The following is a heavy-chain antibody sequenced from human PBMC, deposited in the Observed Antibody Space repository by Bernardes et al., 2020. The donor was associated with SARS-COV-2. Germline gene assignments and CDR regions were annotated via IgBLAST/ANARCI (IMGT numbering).Heavy chain of an antibody. D-gene: IGHD2-8*01. Sequence: GGSLRLSCAASGFTFDDYAMHWVRQAPGKGLEWVSGISWNSGSEGYAESVRGRFTVARDNAKNSLYLQMNSLRPEDTAFYYCAKDWRSMAYYFENWSQGILVSVSS. CDR1: GFTFDDYA. CDR2: ISWNSGSE. CDR3: AKDWRSMAYYFEN. V-gene: IGHV3-9*01. J-gene: IGHJ4*02.